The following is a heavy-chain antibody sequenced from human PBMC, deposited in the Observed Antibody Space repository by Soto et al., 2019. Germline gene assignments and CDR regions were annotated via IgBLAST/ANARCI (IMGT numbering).Heavy chain of an antibody. D-gene: IGHD3-10*01. Sequence: SETLSLTCTVSGGSVRSSTYYWGWIRQAPGKGLEWIASIYYSGRTHYNPSLKSRVTISVDTSKNQFSLKLSSVTAADTAVYYCARVWGGAFDIWGQGTMVTV. V-gene: IGHV4-39*07. CDR3: ARVWGGAFDI. CDR2: IYYSGRT. J-gene: IGHJ3*02. CDR1: GGSVRSSTYY.